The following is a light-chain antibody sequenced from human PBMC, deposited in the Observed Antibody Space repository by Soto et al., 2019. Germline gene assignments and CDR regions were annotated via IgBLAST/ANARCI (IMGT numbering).Light chain of an antibody. Sequence: EIEMTQSPSSLSASLGERVTISCRASQGISNYLAWYQQKPGKVPKLLIYAASTLQSGVPPRFSGSGSGTDFTPTISSLQPEDVSTYYCRKYNSAPLTFGQGTKLEIK. CDR3: RKYNSAPLT. V-gene: IGKV1-27*01. J-gene: IGKJ1*01. CDR1: QGISNY. CDR2: AAS.